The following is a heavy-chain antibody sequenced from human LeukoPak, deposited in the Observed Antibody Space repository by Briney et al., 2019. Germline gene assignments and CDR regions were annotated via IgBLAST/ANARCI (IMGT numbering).Heavy chain of an antibody. J-gene: IGHJ4*02. Sequence: PGGSLRLSCVASGFTFSIYDMNWVRQAPGKGLEWVSFISSGGNTVLYADSVRGRFTFSRDNAKNSLSLQMNNLRTEDTAIYYCVSGYYYDYWGQGILVSVSS. D-gene: IGHD3-9*01. CDR3: VSGYYYDY. CDR1: GFTFSIYD. CDR2: ISSGGNTV. V-gene: IGHV3-48*03.